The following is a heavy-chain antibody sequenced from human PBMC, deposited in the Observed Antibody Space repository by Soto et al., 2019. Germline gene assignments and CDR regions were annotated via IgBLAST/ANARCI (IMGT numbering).Heavy chain of an antibody. CDR2: IIPIFGTA. CDR1: GGTFSSYA. Sequence: SVKVSCKASGGTFSSYALSWLRQAPGQGLEWMGGIIPIFGTANYAQRFQGRVTITADESTSTAYMELSSLKSEDTAVYYCAKAYDSIRYYFDYWGQGTLVTVSS. CDR3: AKAYDSIRYYFDY. V-gene: IGHV1-69*13. D-gene: IGHD3-22*01. J-gene: IGHJ4*02.